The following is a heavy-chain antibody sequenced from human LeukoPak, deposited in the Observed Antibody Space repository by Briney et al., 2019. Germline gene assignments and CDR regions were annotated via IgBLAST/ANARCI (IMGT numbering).Heavy chain of an antibody. CDR2: INWNGGST. CDR1: GFTFDDYG. V-gene: IGHV3-20*04. J-gene: IGHJ4*02. CDR3: AREKSGDDWNTGWSYYFDY. Sequence: PGGSLRLSCAASGFTFDDYGMSWVRQAPGKGLEWVSGINWNGGSTGYADSVKGRFTISRDNAKNSLYLQMNSLRAEDTALYYCAREKSGDDWNTGWSYYFDYWGQGTLVTVSS. D-gene: IGHD1/OR15-1a*01.